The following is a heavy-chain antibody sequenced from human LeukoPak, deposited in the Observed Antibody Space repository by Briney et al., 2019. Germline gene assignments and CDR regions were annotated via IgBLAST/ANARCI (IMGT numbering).Heavy chain of an antibody. V-gene: IGHV5-10-1*01. CDR1: GYKFNTYW. J-gene: IGHJ4*02. CDR3: ARYAPFVDLVVNTCLDF. Sequence: GESLKISCHGSGYKFNTYWINWVRQMPGKGLEWMGRIDPTDSYTDYSPSFQGHVTLSIDKSLNTAYLHWSSLKASDTAIYYCARYAPFVDLVVNTCLDFWGQGSLVTVSS. CDR2: IDPTDSYT. D-gene: IGHD5-12*01.